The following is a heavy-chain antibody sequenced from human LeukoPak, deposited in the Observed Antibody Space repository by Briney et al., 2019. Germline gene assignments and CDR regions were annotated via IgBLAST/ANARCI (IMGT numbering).Heavy chain of an antibody. D-gene: IGHD5-12*01. J-gene: IGHJ6*02. Sequence: PSETLSLTCTVSGGSISSYYWSWIRQPPGKGLEWIGYNYYSGSTNYNPSLKSRVTISVDTSKNQFSLKLSSVTAADTAVYYCARRVVAAIRGDYYYYGMDVWGQGTTVTVSS. CDR3: ARRVVAAIRGDYYYYGMDV. V-gene: IGHV4-59*08. CDR2: NYYSGST. CDR1: GGSISSYY.